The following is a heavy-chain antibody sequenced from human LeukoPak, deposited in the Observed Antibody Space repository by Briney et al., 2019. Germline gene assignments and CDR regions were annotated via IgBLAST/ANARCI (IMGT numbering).Heavy chain of an antibody. D-gene: IGHD1-26*01. Sequence: ASVKVSCKASGYTFTSYGISWVRQAPGQGLEWMGWISAYNGNTNYAQKLQGRVTMTTDTSTSTAYMELRSLRSDDTAVYYCAREWEWELSHYYYGMDVWGQGTTVTVSS. J-gene: IGHJ6*02. V-gene: IGHV1-18*01. CDR1: GYTFTSYG. CDR3: AREWEWELSHYYYGMDV. CDR2: ISAYNGNT.